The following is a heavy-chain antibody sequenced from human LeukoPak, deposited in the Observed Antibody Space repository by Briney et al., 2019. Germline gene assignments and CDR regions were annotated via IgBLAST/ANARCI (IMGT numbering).Heavy chain of an antibody. J-gene: IGHJ4*02. CDR1: GYSFTSYW. CDR2: IYPGNSNT. Sequence: GESLKISCKGSGYSFTSYWIGWVRQMPGKGLEWMGVIYPGNSNTRYSPSFQGQVTISADRSISTAYLQWSSLKASDTAMYCCARQGYSYGFDCWGQGTLVTVSS. CDR3: ARQGYSYGFDC. D-gene: IGHD5-18*01. V-gene: IGHV5-51*01.